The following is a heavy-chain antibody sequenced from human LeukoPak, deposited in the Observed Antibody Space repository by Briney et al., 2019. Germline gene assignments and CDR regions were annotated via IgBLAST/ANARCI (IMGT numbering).Heavy chain of an antibody. CDR1: GGSISSYY. Sequence: PSETLSLTCTVSGGSISSYYWSWIRQPPGKGLEWIGYIYDSGSTNYNPSLKSRVTISVDTSKNQFSLKLASVTAADTAVYYCARGYTSSSEPFDYWGQGTLVTVSS. D-gene: IGHD6-6*01. J-gene: IGHJ4*02. CDR2: IYDSGST. CDR3: ARGYTSSSEPFDY. V-gene: IGHV4-59*01.